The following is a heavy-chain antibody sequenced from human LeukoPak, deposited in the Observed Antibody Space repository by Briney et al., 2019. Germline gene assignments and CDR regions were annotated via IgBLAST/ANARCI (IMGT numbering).Heavy chain of an antibody. CDR1: GFTFDDYA. CDR3: AKDVEYSSSPNFDY. V-gene: IGHV3-9*01. Sequence: GRSLRLSCAASGFTFDDYAMHWVRQAPGKGLEWVSGISWNSGSIGYADSVKGRSTISRDNAKNSLYLQMNSLRAEDTALYYCAKDVEYSSSPNFDYWGQGTLVTVSS. J-gene: IGHJ4*02. D-gene: IGHD6-6*01. CDR2: ISWNSGSI.